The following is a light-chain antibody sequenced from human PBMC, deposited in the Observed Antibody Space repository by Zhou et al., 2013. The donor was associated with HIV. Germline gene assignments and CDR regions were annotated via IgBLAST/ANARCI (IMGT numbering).Light chain of an antibody. CDR2: GAS. V-gene: IGKV3-20*01. CDR1: QSITSDN. Sequence: EIVLTQSPGTLSLSPGERATLSCRASQSITSDNLAWYQHKPGQAPSLLISGASSRATGIPDRFSGSRSGTEFTLTINILQPEDFATYYCQQYNSYPATFGQGTKLEI. CDR3: QQYNSYPAT. J-gene: IGKJ2*01.